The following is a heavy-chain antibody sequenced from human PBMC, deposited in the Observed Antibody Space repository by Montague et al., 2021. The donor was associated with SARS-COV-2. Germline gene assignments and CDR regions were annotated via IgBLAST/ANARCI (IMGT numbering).Heavy chain of an antibody. CDR2: TYYRSKWYN. CDR3: ARDSEYSIDF. CDR1: GDSVSSNTVA. V-gene: IGHV6-1*01. J-gene: IGHJ4*02. Sequence: CAISGDSVSSNTVAWNWFRQSPSRGLEWLGRTYYRSKWYNDYAVSMQSRVTINPDTSKNQFSLHVNSVTPEDTAVCYCARDSEYSIDFWGRGLLVTVSS. D-gene: IGHD6-6*01.